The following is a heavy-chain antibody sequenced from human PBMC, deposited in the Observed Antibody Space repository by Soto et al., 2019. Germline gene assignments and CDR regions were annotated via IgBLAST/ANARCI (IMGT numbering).Heavy chain of an antibody. Sequence: QVQLQESGPGLVKPSETLSLTCTVSGDSITNNNYYWGWIRQSPGKGLEWMGSIHHSGGTYNNPSLKRRITMSANSSKNQLSLSLTSVTAADTAVYYCARQNLQLWPNFDFWGQGTLVAVSS. D-gene: IGHD1-1*01. J-gene: IGHJ4*02. V-gene: IGHV4-39*01. CDR1: GDSITNNNYY. CDR3: ARQNLQLWPNFDF. CDR2: IHHSGGT.